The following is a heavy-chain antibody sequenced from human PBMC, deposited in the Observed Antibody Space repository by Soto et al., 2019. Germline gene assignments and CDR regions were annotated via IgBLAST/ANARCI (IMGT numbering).Heavy chain of an antibody. J-gene: IGHJ6*02. Sequence: LRLSCAASGFTFSSYAMNWVRQAPGKGLEWVSSISDSSSYIYYADSLKGRFTISRDNAKNSLYLQMNSLRAEDTAVYYCARMGAGYCVSISCYPSPTMGYGMDVWGQGTTVTVSS. D-gene: IGHD2-2*01. CDR1: GFTFSSYA. V-gene: IGHV3-21*01. CDR3: ARMGAGYCVSISCYPSPTMGYGMDV. CDR2: ISDSSSYI.